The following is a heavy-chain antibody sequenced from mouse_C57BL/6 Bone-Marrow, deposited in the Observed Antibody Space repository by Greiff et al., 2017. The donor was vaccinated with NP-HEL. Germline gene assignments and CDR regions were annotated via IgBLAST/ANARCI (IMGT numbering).Heavy chain of an antibody. CDR3: TDDGYYLFAY. Sequence: EVKLVESGGGLVQPGGSMKLSCVASGFTFSNYWMNWVRQSPEKGLEWVAQIRLKSDNYATHYAESVKGRFTISRDDSKSSVYLQMNNLRAEDTGIYYCTDDGYYLFAYWGQGTLVTVSA. J-gene: IGHJ3*01. D-gene: IGHD2-3*01. CDR2: IRLKSDNYAT. V-gene: IGHV6-3*01. CDR1: GFTFSNYW.